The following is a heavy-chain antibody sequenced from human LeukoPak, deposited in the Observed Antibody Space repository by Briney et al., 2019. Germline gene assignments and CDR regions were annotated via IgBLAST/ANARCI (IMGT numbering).Heavy chain of an antibody. CDR2: IDSSGSPI. CDR3: ATSLAVAAYYFDY. Sequence: PGGSLRLYCAASGFTFSDYYMSWIRQAPGQGLEWVSYIDSSGSPIYYTDSVKGRFTISRDNAKKSLYLQMNSLRPEDTAVYYCATSLAVAAYYFDYWGQGTLVTVSS. D-gene: IGHD6-19*01. CDR1: GFTFSDYY. V-gene: IGHV3-11*01. J-gene: IGHJ4*02.